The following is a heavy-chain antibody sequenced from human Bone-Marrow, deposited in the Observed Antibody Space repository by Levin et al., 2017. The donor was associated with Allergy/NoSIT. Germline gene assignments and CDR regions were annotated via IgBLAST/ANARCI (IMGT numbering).Heavy chain of an antibody. CDR1: GGSIGSFY. J-gene: IGHJ4*02. D-gene: IGHD2-21*01. V-gene: IGHV4-4*07. CDR2: IYATGDT. CDR3: GRASVVSAINY. Sequence: SETLSLTCSVSGGSIGSFYWNWIRQPAGKGLEWIGGIYATGDTKFNPSLNSRVTMSVDSSKNHFSLHLTSVTAADTAVYYCGRASVVSAINYWGQGSLVSVSS.